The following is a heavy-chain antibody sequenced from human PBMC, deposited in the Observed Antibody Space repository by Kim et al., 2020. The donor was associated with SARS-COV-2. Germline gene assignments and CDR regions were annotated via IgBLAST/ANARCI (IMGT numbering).Heavy chain of an antibody. CDR2: ISGSGHRT. J-gene: IGHJ4*02. Sequence: GGSLRLSCAASGFTFDTYAMSWVRQAPGKGLEWVSSISGSGHRTYYADSVKGRLTISRDNSKKTLFVQMNNVGAEDTAIYYCAKAGCSGSDCYRPPDFWGQGTLVTVSS. V-gene: IGHV3-23*01. D-gene: IGHD2-15*01. CDR1: GFTFDTYA. CDR3: AKAGCSGSDCYRPPDF.